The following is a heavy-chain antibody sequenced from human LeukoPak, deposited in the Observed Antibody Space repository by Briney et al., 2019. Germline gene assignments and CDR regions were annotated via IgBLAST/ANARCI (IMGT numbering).Heavy chain of an antibody. V-gene: IGHV3-23*01. CDR1: GFTFSNYW. CDR2: ISGSGGST. Sequence: GGSLRLPCAASGFTFSNYWMHWVRHAPGKGLEWVSAISGSGGSTYYADSVKGRFTISRDNSKNTLYLQMNSLRAEDTAVYYCAKVSSVLTFDYWGQGTLVTVSS. D-gene: IGHD3-22*01. J-gene: IGHJ4*02. CDR3: AKVSSVLTFDY.